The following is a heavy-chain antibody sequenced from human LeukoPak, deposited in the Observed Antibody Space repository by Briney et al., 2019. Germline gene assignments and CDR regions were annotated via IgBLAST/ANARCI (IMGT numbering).Heavy chain of an antibody. CDR1: GGTFSSYA. Sequence: ASVKVSCKASGGTFSSYAISWVRQAPGQGLEWMGGIIPIFGTANYAQKFQGRVTITADESTSTAYMELSSLRSEDTAVYYCAAAPLYDHGDYAFDYWGQGTLVTVSS. V-gene: IGHV1-69*13. CDR3: AAAPLYDHGDYAFDY. J-gene: IGHJ4*02. D-gene: IGHD4-17*01. CDR2: IIPIFGTA.